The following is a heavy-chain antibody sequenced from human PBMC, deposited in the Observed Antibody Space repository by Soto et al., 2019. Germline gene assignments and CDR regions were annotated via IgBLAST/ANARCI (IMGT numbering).Heavy chain of an antibody. D-gene: IGHD2-2*03. Sequence: QVQLVQSGAEVKKPGASVKVSCKASGYTFISSGISWVRQAPGQGLEWMGWISAYNGDTNAAQRFQDRVTMTTDTSANTGYMELRGLRSDDTAVYYCARDSVSGMDSFDYWGKGTLVPVSS. CDR3: ARDSVSGMDSFDY. CDR2: ISAYNGDT. CDR1: GYTFISSG. J-gene: IGHJ4*02. V-gene: IGHV1-18*01.